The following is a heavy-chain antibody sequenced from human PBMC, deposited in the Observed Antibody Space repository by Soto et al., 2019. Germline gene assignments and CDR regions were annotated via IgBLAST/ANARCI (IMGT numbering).Heavy chain of an antibody. Sequence: QVQLVQSGAEVKSAGSSVKVSCKASGDTFNFYSINWERQAPGLGLEWVGRVNPILSMSNYAQRFQGRVTMTADKSTGTAYMELRSLRSEDMAIYYCASNYGSGYRAFDSWGQGALVTVSS. CDR2: VNPILSMS. J-gene: IGHJ4*02. V-gene: IGHV1-69*02. CDR3: ASNYGSGYRAFDS. D-gene: IGHD3-10*01. CDR1: GDTFNFYS.